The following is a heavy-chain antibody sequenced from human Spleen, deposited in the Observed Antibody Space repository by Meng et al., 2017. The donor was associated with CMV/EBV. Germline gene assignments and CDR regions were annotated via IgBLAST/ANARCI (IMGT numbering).Heavy chain of an antibody. V-gene: IGHV3-9*01. CDR1: GFTFDDYA. CDR3: AKSGTTVTTGSNAFDI. CDR2: ISWNSGSI. D-gene: IGHD4-11*01. Sequence: GGSLRLSCAASGFTFDDYAMHWVRQAPGKGLEWVSGISWNSGSIGYADSVKGRFTISRDNAKNSLYLQMNSLRAEDTALYYCAKSGTTVTTGSNAFDIWGQGTMVTVSS. J-gene: IGHJ3*02.